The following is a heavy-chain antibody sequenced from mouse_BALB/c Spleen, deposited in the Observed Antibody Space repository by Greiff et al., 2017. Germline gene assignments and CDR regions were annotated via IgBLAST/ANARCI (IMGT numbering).Heavy chain of an antibody. D-gene: IGHD2-14*01. CDR1: GFTFNTYA. CDR2: IRSKSNNYAT. J-gene: IGHJ4*01. Sequence: EVKVVESGGGLVQPKGSLKLSCAASGFTFNTYAMNWVRQAPGKGLEWVARIRSKSNNYATYYADSVKDRFTISRDDSQSMLYLQMNNLKTEDTAMYYCVRVYYRYDTYAMDYWGQGTSVTVSS. CDR3: VRVYYRYDTYAMDY. V-gene: IGHV10-1*02.